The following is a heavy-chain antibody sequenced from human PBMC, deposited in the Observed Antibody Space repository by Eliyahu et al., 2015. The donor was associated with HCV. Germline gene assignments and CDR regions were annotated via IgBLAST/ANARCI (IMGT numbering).Heavy chain of an antibody. CDR1: GFXFSSXX. CDR2: IGSSSSYI. V-gene: IGHV3-21*01. D-gene: IGHD6-13*01. Sequence: EVQLVESGGGLVKPGGSLXLSCAASGFXFSSXXXXWCRQAPGKGLEWVSSIGSSSSYIYXADSVKGRFPISRDNAKNSLYLQMNSLRAEDTAVYYCARDRDSSSWYGGPYYYYYMDVWGKGTTVTVSS. J-gene: IGHJ6*03. CDR3: ARDRDSSSWYGGPYYYYYMDV.